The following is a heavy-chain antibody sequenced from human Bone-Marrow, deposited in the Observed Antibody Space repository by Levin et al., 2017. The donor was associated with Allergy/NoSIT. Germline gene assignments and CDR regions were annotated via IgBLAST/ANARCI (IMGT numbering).Heavy chain of an antibody. D-gene: IGHD2-21*01. Sequence: GGSLRLSCIASGFTFTRHSMHWVRQSPGKGLEWVALISYDGNDKYYGDYVKGRFTISRDNSKNTLYLQMNSLRVEDTAVYYCARSEKGTSLFYFDYWGQGTQVTVSS. CDR2: ISYDGNDK. V-gene: IGHV3-30-3*01. J-gene: IGHJ4*02. CDR1: GFTFTRHS. CDR3: ARSEKGTSLFYFDY.